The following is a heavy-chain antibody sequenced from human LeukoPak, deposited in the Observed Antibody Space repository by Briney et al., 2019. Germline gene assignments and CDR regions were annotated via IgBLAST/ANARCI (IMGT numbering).Heavy chain of an antibody. CDR2: ISAYNGNT. D-gene: IGHD3-16*01. CDR1: GYTFTSYG. Sequence: GASVKVSCKASGYTFTSYGISWVRQAPGQGLEWMGWISAYNGNTNYAQKLQGRVTMTTDTSTSTAYMELRSLRSDDTAVYYCARDLDYVWGSYMSFNYYYYMDVWGKGTTVTISS. J-gene: IGHJ6*03. CDR3: ARDLDYVWGSYMSFNYYYYMDV. V-gene: IGHV1-18*01.